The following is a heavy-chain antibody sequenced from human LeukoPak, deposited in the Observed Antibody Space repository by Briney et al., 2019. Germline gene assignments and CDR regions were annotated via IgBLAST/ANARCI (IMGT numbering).Heavy chain of an antibody. CDR3: ARHLGAAMVSPLGH. D-gene: IGHD5-18*01. V-gene: IGHV5-51*01. Sequence: GESLKISCRVSGFSFNTYWIGWVRQMPGKGLEWMGIIYPVDSDTKYSPSFQGQVTISADRSISTAYLEWSSLKASDTAMYYCARHLGAAMVSPLGHWGQGTLVTVSS. J-gene: IGHJ4*02. CDR1: GFSFNTYW. CDR2: IYPVDSDT.